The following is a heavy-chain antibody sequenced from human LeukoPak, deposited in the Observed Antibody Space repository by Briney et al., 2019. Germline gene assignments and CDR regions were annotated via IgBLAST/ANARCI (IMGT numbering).Heavy chain of an antibody. V-gene: IGHV3-21*01. CDR3: AREALGYCSSTSCYSLSYYYMDV. CDR1: GFTFSSYS. CDR2: ISSSSSYI. Sequence: PGGSLRLSCAASGFTFSSYSMNWVRQAPGKGLEWVSSISSSSSYIYYADSVKGRFTISRDNAKNSLYLQMNSLRAEDTAVYYCAREALGYCSSTSCYSLSYYYMDVWGKGTTVTVSS. D-gene: IGHD2-2*02. J-gene: IGHJ6*03.